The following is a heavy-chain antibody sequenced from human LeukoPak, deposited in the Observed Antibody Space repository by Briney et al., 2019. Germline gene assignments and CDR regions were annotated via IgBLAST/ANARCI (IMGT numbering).Heavy chain of an antibody. J-gene: IGHJ4*02. CDR1: GFTFSSYW. V-gene: IGHV3-7*03. CDR2: IKQDGSEE. Sequence: GGSLRLSCAASGFTFSSYWMSWVRQAPGKGLEWVANIKQDGSEEYYVDSVKGRFTISRDNAKNSLYLQMTSLRDEDTAVYYCAREGGLTEGGFDYWGQGTLVTVS. D-gene: IGHD1-14*01. CDR3: AREGGLTEGGFDY.